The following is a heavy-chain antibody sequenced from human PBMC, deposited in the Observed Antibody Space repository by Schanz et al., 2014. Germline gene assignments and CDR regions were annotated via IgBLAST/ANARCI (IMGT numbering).Heavy chain of an antibody. Sequence: EVHLVESGGDLVQPGGSLRLSCSASGFTFSTFAMHWVRQAPGKGLEYISAISNNGDSTYYADSVKGRFTISRDNSKNTLFLQMSSLRVDDMAVYYCGRAGTGMAGWYFELWGRGGLVSVSS. J-gene: IGHJ2*01. D-gene: IGHD5-18*01. CDR2: ISNNGDST. V-gene: IGHV3-64D*06. CDR3: GRAGTGMAGWYFEL. CDR1: GFTFSTFA.